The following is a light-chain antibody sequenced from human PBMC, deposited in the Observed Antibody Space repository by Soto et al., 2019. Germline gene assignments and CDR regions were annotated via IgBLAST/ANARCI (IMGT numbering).Light chain of an antibody. V-gene: IGKV1-39*01. CDR2: GAS. Sequence: DIQMTQSPSSLSASVGDRVTITCRASQSISYYLNWYQQKPGKAPRLLIYGASNLQSGVPSRFTGSGSGTDFTLTITSLQPEDCATYFCQQCYNIPLTFGGGTKVEIK. J-gene: IGKJ4*01. CDR1: QSISYY. CDR3: QQCYNIPLT.